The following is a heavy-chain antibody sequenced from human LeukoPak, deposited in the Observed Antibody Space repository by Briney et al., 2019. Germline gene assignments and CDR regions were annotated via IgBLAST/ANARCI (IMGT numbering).Heavy chain of an antibody. V-gene: IGHV1-18*01. CDR3: ARETLWFGED. D-gene: IGHD3-10*01. Sequence: ASVKVSCKASGGTFSSYAISWVRQAPGQGLEWMGWISAYNGNTNYAQKLQGRVTMTTDTSTSTAYMELRSLRSDDTAVYYCARETLWFGEDWGQGTLVTVSS. CDR1: GGTFSSYA. CDR2: ISAYNGNT. J-gene: IGHJ4*02.